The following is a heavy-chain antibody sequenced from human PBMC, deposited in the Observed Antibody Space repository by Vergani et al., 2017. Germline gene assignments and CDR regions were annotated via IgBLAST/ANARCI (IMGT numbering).Heavy chain of an antibody. CDR2: IYPGDSDT. J-gene: IGHJ4*02. CDR3: ARPRGYYDSSGYHTRHFDY. D-gene: IGHD3-22*01. CDR1: GYSFTSYW. V-gene: IGHV5-51*01. Sequence: EVQLVQSGAEVKKPGESLKISCKGSGYSFTSYWIGWVRQMPGKGLEWMGIIYPGDSDTRYSPSFQGQVTISADKSISTAYLQWSSLTASDTAMYYCARPRGYYDSSGYHTRHFDYWGQGTLVTVSS.